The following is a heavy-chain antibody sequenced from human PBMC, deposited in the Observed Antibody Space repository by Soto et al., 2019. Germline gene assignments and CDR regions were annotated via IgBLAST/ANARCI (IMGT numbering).Heavy chain of an antibody. J-gene: IGHJ6*02. CDR2: IGTRGRTI. CDR3: ARDPAIYSGKFDYGLDV. V-gene: IGHV3-48*03. Sequence: GGSLRLSCAASGFTFSNYEMNWVRQAPGKGLEWVSYIGTRGRTIYYADSVKGRFTISRDNAKDSLYLQMNSLRAEDTAVYYCARDPAIYSGKFDYGLDVWGQGTTVTVSS. D-gene: IGHD4-4*01. CDR1: GFTFSNYE.